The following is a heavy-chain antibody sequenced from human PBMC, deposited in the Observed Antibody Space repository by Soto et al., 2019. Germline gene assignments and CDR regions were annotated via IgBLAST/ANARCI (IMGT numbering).Heavy chain of an antibody. CDR2: INAGNGNT. Sequence: QVQLVQSGAEVKKPGASVKVSCKASGYTFTSYAMHWVRQAPGQRLEWMGWINAGNGNTKYSQKFQGRVTITRETSASTAYMELRSLRSEDTAVYYCASIAARRGNFDYWGQGTLVTVSS. CDR3: ASIAARRGNFDY. J-gene: IGHJ4*02. D-gene: IGHD6-6*01. CDR1: GYTFTSYA. V-gene: IGHV1-3*01.